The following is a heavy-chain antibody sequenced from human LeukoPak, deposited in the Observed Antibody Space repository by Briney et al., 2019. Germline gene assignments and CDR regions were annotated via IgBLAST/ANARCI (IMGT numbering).Heavy chain of an antibody. J-gene: IGHJ6*03. V-gene: IGHV4-30-4*08. Sequence: SETLSLTCTVSGGSISSGDYYWNWIRQPPGKGLEWIGYISYSGSTYFNPSLRSRVTISVDTSENQFSLKLSSVTAADTAVYYFARETYYYDSSGLPHYYMDVWGKGTTVTVSS. CDR1: GGSISSGDYY. CDR2: ISYSGST. CDR3: ARETYYYDSSGLPHYYMDV. D-gene: IGHD3-22*01.